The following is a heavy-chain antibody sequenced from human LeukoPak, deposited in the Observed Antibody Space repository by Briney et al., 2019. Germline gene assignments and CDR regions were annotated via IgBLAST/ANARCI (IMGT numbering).Heavy chain of an antibody. V-gene: IGHV3-20*04. D-gene: IGHD3-22*01. CDR2: INWNGGST. J-gene: IGHJ4*02. CDR1: GFTFDDYG. Sequence: PGGSLRLSCAASGFTFDDYGMSWVRQAPGKGLEWVSGINWNGGSTGYADSVKGRFTISRDNAKNSLYLQMNSLRAEDTALYYCARDGLGMTYYYDSGQFDYWGQGTLVTVSS. CDR3: ARDGLGMTYYYDSGQFDY.